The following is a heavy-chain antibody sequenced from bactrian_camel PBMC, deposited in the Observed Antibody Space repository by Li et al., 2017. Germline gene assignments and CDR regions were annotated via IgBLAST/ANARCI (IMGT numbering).Heavy chain of an antibody. CDR2: IDNDGFP. CDR1: GYAYSSYF. J-gene: IGHJ4*01. CDR3: AAAVGVCTDGVRWSPAY. Sequence: HVQLVESGGGPVQAGGSLRLSCAVSGYAYSSYFMAWFRQYPGNEREAIAAIDNDGFPTYHAAVKGRFAISRDNAENTLYLQMNSLKPEDSGMYYCAAAVGVCTDGVRWSPAYWGQGTQVTVSS. V-gene: IGHV3S55*01. D-gene: IGHD5*01.